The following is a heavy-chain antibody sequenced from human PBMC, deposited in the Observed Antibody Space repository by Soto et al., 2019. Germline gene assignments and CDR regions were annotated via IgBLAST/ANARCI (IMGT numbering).Heavy chain of an antibody. CDR3: APVGYCMICSCSNWFDP. D-gene: IGHD2-15*01. CDR2: IYWDDDK. Sequence: QITLKESGPTLVKPTQTLTLTCTFSGFSLSTSGVGVGWIRQPPGKALEWLALIYWDDDKRYSPSLKSRLTISKDTSKTQVVITMTNMDPVDTATYYGAPVGYCMICSCSNWFDPWGQGTLVPVSS. V-gene: IGHV2-5*02. J-gene: IGHJ5*02. CDR1: GFSLSTSGVG.